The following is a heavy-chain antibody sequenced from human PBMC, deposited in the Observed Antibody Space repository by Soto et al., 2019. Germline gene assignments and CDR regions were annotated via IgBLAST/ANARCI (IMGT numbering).Heavy chain of an antibody. CDR3: AREGLDSSSWYRGYYYYYGMDV. J-gene: IGHJ6*02. CDR2: INSDGSST. Sequence: GGSLRLSCAASGFTFCSYWMQWVRPAPGKGLAWVSRINSDGSSTSYADSVKGRFTISRDNAKNTLYLQMNSLRAEDTAVYYCAREGLDSSSWYRGYYYYYGMDVWGQGTAVTVSS. V-gene: IGHV3-74*01. D-gene: IGHD6-13*01. CDR1: GFTFCSYW.